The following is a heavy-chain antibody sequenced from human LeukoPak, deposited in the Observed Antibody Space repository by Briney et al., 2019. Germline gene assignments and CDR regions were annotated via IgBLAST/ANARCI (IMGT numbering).Heavy chain of an antibody. D-gene: IGHD6-13*01. CDR1: GGSISSYY. J-gene: IGHJ4*02. CDR2: THYSGST. Sequence: SETLSLTCAVSGGSISSYYWSWIRQPPGKGLEWIGYTHYSGSTDYNPSLKTRVTISVDTSKNQFSLKLSSVTAADTAVYYCARGAAGTAPFDYWGQGTLVTVSS. CDR3: ARGAAGTAPFDY. V-gene: IGHV4-59*08.